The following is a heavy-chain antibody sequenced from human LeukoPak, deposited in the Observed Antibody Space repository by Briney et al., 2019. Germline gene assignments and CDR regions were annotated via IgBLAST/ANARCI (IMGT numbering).Heavy chain of an antibody. D-gene: IGHD3-22*01. V-gene: IGHV3-53*01. J-gene: IGHJ4*02. Sequence: ETLSLTCAVYGGSFSGYFWSWIRQPPGKGLEWVSVIYSGGSTYYSDSVKGRFTISRDNSKNSQYLQMNSLRAEDTAVYYCARGDSSGYYLNYWGQGTLVTVSS. CDR3: ARGDSSGYYLNY. CDR2: IYSGGST. CDR1: GGSFSGYF.